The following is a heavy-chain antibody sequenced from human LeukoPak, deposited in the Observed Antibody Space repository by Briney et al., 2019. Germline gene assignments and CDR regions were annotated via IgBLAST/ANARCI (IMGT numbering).Heavy chain of an antibody. V-gene: IGHV5-51*01. CDR3: ARPALYCSSTVCPPYMDV. CDR1: GYSFTNYW. J-gene: IGHJ6*03. CDR2: IYPGDSDT. Sequence: GESLKISCKGSGYSFTNYWIGWVRQMPGKGLEWMGIIYPGDSDTRYSPSFQGQVTISADKSISTAYLQWSSLKASDTAMYYCARPALYCSSTVCPPYMDVWGKGTTVTVSS. D-gene: IGHD2-2*01.